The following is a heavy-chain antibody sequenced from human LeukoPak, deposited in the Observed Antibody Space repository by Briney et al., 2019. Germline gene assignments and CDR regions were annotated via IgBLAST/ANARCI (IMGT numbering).Heavy chain of an antibody. Sequence: PGGSLRLSCAASGFTFSSYGMHWVRQAPGEGLEWVAFIRSDGNNKYYADSVKGRFTISRDNSKNTLYLQMNSLRSEDTAVYYCAKDGSGYSYSDYWGQGTLVTVSS. CDR3: AKDGSGYSYSDY. D-gene: IGHD5-18*01. CDR2: IRSDGNNK. V-gene: IGHV3-30*02. J-gene: IGHJ4*02. CDR1: GFTFSSYG.